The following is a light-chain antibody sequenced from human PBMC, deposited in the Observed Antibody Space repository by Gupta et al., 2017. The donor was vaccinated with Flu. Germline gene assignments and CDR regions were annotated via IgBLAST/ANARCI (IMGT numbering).Light chain of an antibody. CDR2: WAS. CDR3: QHYYSTPL. CDR1: QSVLYSSNNKNY. V-gene: IGKV4-1*01. J-gene: IGKJ4*01. Sequence: DIVMTHSPDSLAVSLGERATINCKSSQSVLYSSNNKNYLAWYQQKPRQPPKLLIYWASTRESGVPDRFSGSGSGTDFTLTISSLQAEDVAVYYCQHYYSTPLFGGGTKVEIK.